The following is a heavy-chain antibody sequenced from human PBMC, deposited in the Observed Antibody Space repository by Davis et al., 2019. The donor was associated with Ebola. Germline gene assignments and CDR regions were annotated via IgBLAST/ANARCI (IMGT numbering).Heavy chain of an antibody. CDR1: GFIFRNYV. D-gene: IGHD2-15*01. Sequence: PGGSLRLSCETSGFIFRNYVMSWVRQAPGKGLEWVSTFGTGGDTYYADSVKGRFAISRDNSRGTLYLQMNSLRAEDTAVYYCAREGYCSGGSCYHFDYWGQGTLVTVSS. CDR3: AREGYCSGGSCYHFDY. V-gene: IGHV3-23*01. J-gene: IGHJ4*02. CDR2: FGTGGDT.